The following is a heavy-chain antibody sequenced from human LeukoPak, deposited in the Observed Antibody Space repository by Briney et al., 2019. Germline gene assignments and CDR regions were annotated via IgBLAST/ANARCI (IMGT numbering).Heavy chain of an antibody. CDR2: ISYDAKSN. CDR1: GFTFSSYG. Sequence: GGSLRLSCVTSGFTFSSYGMHWVRQVPGKGLEWVAVISYDAKSNYHVDSVKGRFTISRDNSKNTLYLQMNSLRAEDTAVYYCATFQNDYWGQGTLVTVSS. CDR3: ATFQNDY. V-gene: IGHV3-30*03. D-gene: IGHD2-21*01. J-gene: IGHJ4*02.